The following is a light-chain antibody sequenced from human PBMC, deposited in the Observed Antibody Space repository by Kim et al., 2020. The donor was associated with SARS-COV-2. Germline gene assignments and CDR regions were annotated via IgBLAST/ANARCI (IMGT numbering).Light chain of an antibody. CDR2: DVT. Sequence: QSALTQPASVSGSPGQSITISCTGTSSDVGAYNHVSWYQQHPGKAPKLMIYDVTEWPSGVSNRFSGSKSGNTASLTIPWLQAEDEADYYCSSLTSSITYVCGTGTKVTVL. CDR1: SSDVGAYNH. J-gene: IGLJ1*01. CDR3: SSLTSSITYV. V-gene: IGLV2-14*01.